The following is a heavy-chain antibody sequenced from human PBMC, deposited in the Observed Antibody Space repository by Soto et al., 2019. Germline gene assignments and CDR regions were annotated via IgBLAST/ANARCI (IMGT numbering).Heavy chain of an antibody. CDR2: FRGSGDDGTT. J-gene: IGHJ4*02. CDR3: AKKVTTGSGSHYFDY. CDR1: GFTFSSYS. D-gene: IGHD3-10*01. V-gene: IGHV3-23*01. Sequence: PGGSLRLSCAASGFTFSSYSMSWVRQAPGKGLEWVSGFRGSGDDGTTYYADSVRVRFTSSRDNSKNMLFLQMNSLRAEDKAIYYCAKKVTTGSGSHYFDYWGQGTMVTVSS.